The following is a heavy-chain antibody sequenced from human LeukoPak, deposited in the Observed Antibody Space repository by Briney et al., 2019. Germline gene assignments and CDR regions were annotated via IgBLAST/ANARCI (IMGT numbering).Heavy chain of an antibody. J-gene: IGHJ5*02. Sequence: SETLSLTCAGSGYSISSGYYWGWIRQPPGEGLEWIGSIYHSGSTYYNPSLKSRVTISVDTSKNQFSLKLSSVTAADTAVYYCARVGEYSSSPGFDPWGQGTLVTVSS. V-gene: IGHV4-38-2*01. CDR3: ARVGEYSSSPGFDP. CDR2: IYHSGST. D-gene: IGHD6-13*01. CDR1: GYSISSGYY.